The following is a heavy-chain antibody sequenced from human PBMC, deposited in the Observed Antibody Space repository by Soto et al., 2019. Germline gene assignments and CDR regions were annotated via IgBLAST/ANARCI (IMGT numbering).Heavy chain of an antibody. Sequence: QVQLVESGGGVVQPGRSLRLSCAASGFTFSSYGMHWVRQAPGKGLEWVAVISYDGSNKYYADSVKGRFTISRDNSKNTLYLQMNSLRAEDTAVYYCATPSPMNYYYYGMDVWGQGTTVTVSS. CDR2: ISYDGSNK. V-gene: IGHV3-30*03. CDR3: ATPSPMNYYYYGMDV. CDR1: GFTFSSYG. J-gene: IGHJ6*02.